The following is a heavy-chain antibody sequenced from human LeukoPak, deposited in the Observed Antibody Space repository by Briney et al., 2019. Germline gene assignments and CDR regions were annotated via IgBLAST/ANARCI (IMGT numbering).Heavy chain of an antibody. D-gene: IGHD6-19*01. CDR2: ISGSNSYI. J-gene: IGHJ4*02. V-gene: IGHV3-21*01. CDR1: GFTFSSYT. CDR3: AREFSIAVAGTDY. Sequence: PGGSLRLSCAASGFTFSSYTMHWIRQAPGKGLEWVSSISGSNSYIFYADSVKGRFTVSRDNAKDSLYLQINSLRAEDTAVYYCAREFSIAVAGTDYWGQGTLVTVSS.